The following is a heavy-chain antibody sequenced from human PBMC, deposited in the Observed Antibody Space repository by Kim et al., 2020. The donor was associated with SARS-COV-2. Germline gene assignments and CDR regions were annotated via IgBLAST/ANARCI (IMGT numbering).Heavy chain of an antibody. CDR3: ALSRMVRGVILSYGMDV. J-gene: IGHJ6*02. CDR2: IYSGGST. V-gene: IGHV3-53*01. CDR1: GFTVSSNY. D-gene: IGHD3-10*01. Sequence: GGSLRLSCAASGFTVSSNYMSWVRQAPGKGLEWVSVIYSGGSTYYADSVKGRFTISRDNSKNTLYLQMNSLRAEDTAVYYCALSRMVRGVILSYGMDVWGQGTTVTVSS.